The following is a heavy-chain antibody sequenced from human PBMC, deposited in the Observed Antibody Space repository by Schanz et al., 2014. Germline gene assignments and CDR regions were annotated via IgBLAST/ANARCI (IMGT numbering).Heavy chain of an antibody. CDR2: ISVYHGHT. CDR1: GGTFSSST. V-gene: IGHV1-18*01. Sequence: QVQLVQSGAEVMKPGSSVKVSCKASGGTFSSSTLTWVRQAPGQGLEWMGWISVYHGHTNYAEKVHGRVTMTTDTSTSTACMELRSLISDDTAVYYCERDAGWAFGDYHGMDVWGQGTSVTVSS. CDR3: ERDAGWAFGDYHGMDV. J-gene: IGHJ6*02. D-gene: IGHD3-10*01.